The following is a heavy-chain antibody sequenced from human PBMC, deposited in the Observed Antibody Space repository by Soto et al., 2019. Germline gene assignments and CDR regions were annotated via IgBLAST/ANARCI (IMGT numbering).Heavy chain of an antibody. Sequence: ASVKVSCKASGYTFTSYAMHWVRQAPGQRLEWMGWINAGNGNTKYSQKFQGRVTITRDTSASTAYMKLSSLRSEDTAVYYCACCPFEMSSSWYRPYYYYMDVWGKGTTVTVSS. D-gene: IGHD6-13*01. J-gene: IGHJ6*03. CDR3: ACCPFEMSSSWYRPYYYYMDV. V-gene: IGHV1-3*01. CDR1: GYTFTSYA. CDR2: INAGNGNT.